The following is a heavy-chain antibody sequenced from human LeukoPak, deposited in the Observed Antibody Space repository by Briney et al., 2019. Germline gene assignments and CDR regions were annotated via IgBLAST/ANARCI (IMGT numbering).Heavy chain of an antibody. J-gene: IGHJ6*02. CDR3: ARVDLGDLYDILTGSSNYYYGMDV. Sequence: PSETLSLTCAVYGGSFSGYYWSWIRQPPGKGLEWIGGINHSGSTNYNPSLKSRVTISVDTSKNQFSLKLSSVTAADTAVYYCARVDLGDLYDILTGSSNYYYGMDVWGQGTTVTVSS. CDR1: GGSFSGYY. D-gene: IGHD3-9*01. V-gene: IGHV4-34*01. CDR2: INHSGST.